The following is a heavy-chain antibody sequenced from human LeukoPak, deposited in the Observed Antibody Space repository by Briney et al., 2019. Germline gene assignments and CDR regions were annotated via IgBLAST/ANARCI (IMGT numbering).Heavy chain of an antibody. J-gene: IGHJ5*02. Sequence: SETLSLTCAVSGGSISSGGYSWSWIRQPPGKGLEWIGYIYYSGSTYYNPSLKSRVTISVDTSKNQFSLKLSSVTAADTAVYYCARVDGSGSGGWFDPWGQGTLVTVSS. CDR3: ARVDGSGSGGWFDP. CDR2: IYYSGST. CDR1: GGSISSGGYS. D-gene: IGHD3-10*01. V-gene: IGHV4-31*11.